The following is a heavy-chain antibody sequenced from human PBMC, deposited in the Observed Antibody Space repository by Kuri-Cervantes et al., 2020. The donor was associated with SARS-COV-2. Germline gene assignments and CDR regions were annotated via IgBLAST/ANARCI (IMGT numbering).Heavy chain of an antibody. J-gene: IGHJ4*02. CDR2: FDPEDGET. D-gene: IGHD2-2*02. Sequence: ASVKVSCKVSGYTLTELSMHWVRQAPGKGLEWMGGFDPEDGETIYAQKLQGRVTMTTDTSTSTAYMELRSLRSDDTAVYYCAVYCSSTSCYNQWGQGTLVTVSS. CDR1: GYTLTELS. V-gene: IGHV1-24*01. CDR3: AVYCSSTSCYNQ.